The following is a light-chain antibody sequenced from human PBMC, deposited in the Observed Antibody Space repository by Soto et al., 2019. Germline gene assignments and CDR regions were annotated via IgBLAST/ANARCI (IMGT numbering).Light chain of an antibody. V-gene: IGKV3D-15*01. CDR2: DAS. J-gene: IGKJ4*01. Sequence: EIVMTQSPATLSVSPGERATLSCRASQSVSSYLAWYQQKPGQAPRLLIYDASNRATGVPARFSGSGSGTDFTLTISRLEPEDFAIYYCQPYNNWPLTFGGGTKVDIK. CDR1: QSVSSY. CDR3: QPYNNWPLT.